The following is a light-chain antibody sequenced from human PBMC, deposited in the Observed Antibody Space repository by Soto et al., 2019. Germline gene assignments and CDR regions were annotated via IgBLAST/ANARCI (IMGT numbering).Light chain of an antibody. CDR2: EVN. V-gene: IGLV2-11*01. CDR3: SSYAGSDIFV. CDR1: NSDVGGYNY. Sequence: QSALTQPRSVSGSPGQSVTISCTGTNSDVGGYNYVSWYQQYPGKAPKLMIYEVNKRPSRVPDRFSGSKSGNTASLTVSGLQAEDEADYYCSSYAGSDIFVFGGGTKVTVL. J-gene: IGLJ2*01.